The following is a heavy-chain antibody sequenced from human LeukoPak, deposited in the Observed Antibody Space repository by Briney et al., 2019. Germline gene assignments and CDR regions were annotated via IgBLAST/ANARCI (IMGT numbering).Heavy chain of an antibody. CDR1: GGSISSGSYY. D-gene: IGHD6-19*01. Sequence: SETLSLTCTVSGGSISSGSYYWSWIRQPAGKGLEWIGRIYTSGSTNYNPSLKSRVTISVDTSKNQFSLKLSSVTAADTAVYYCARGLAVAGTRWFDPWGQGTLVTVSS. CDR3: ARGLAVAGTRWFDP. CDR2: IYTSGST. J-gene: IGHJ5*02. V-gene: IGHV4-61*02.